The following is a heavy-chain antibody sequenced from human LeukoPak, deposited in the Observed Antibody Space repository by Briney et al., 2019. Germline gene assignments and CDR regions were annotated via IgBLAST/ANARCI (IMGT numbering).Heavy chain of an antibody. D-gene: IGHD6-13*01. V-gene: IGHV1-8*03. CDR3: ARGWYSSSWYHYYYMDV. Sequence: ASVKVSCKASGYTFTSYDINWVRQATGQGLEWMGWMNPNSGNTGYAQKFQGRVTITRNTSISTAYMELSSLRSEDTAVYYCARGWYSSSWYHYYYMDVWGKGTTVTVSS. CDR2: MNPNSGNT. J-gene: IGHJ6*03. CDR1: GYTFTSYD.